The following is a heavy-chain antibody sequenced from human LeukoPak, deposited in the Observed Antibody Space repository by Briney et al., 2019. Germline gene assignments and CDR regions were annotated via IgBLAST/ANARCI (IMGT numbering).Heavy chain of an antibody. D-gene: IGHD3-10*01. CDR3: TTDPRGPVVTYYGGGFDY. CDR1: GFTFSNAW. CDR2: IKSKTDGGTT. Sequence: GGSLRLSCAASGFTFSNAWMSWVRQAPGKGLEWVGRIKSKTDGGTTDYAAPVKGRFTISRDDSKNTLYLQMNSLKTEDTAVYYCTTDPRGPVVTYYGGGFDYWGQGTLVTVSS. V-gene: IGHV3-15*01. J-gene: IGHJ4*02.